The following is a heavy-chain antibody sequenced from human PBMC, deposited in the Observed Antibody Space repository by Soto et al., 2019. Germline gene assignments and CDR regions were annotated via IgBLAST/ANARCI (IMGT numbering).Heavy chain of an antibody. V-gene: IGHV3-48*03. CDR2: ISSSSSYT. Sequence: EVQLVQSGGGLIHPGGSLRLSCAASGFTFSTYEMNWVRQAPGKGLEWVSYISSSSSYTNYADSVKGRFTISRDNAKNSLYLQMNSLRAEDTAVYYCARALAVAGTKPANYFDYWGQGTLVTVSS. J-gene: IGHJ4*02. D-gene: IGHD6-19*01. CDR1: GFTFSTYE. CDR3: ARALAVAGTKPANYFDY.